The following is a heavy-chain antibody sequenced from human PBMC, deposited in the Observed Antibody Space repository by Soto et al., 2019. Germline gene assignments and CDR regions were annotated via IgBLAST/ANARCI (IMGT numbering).Heavy chain of an antibody. Sequence: LSLTCTVIGDSVSSNNYYWSWIRQRPGKGLEWIGYIHYSGDSYDNPSLTSRITMSMDVSKNQFSLNLRSVTAADTAIYYCARDVNDSSGSQGFDYWGQGTLVTVSS. CDR3: ARDVNDSSGSQGFDY. D-gene: IGHD3-22*01. J-gene: IGHJ4*02. V-gene: IGHV4-31*03. CDR2: IHYSGDS. CDR1: GDSVSSNNYY.